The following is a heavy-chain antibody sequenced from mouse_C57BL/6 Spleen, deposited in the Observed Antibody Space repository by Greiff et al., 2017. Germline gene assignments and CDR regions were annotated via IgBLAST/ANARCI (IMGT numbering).Heavy chain of an antibody. D-gene: IGHD2-1*01. Sequence: DVKLVESGGGLVQPGGSLKLSCAASGFTFSDYYMYWVRQTPEKRLEWVAYISNGGGSTYYPDTVKGRFTISRDNAKNTLYLQMSRLKSEDTAMYYCARNYGNLYAMDYWGQGTSVTVSS. CDR1: GFTFSDYY. CDR2: ISNGGGST. J-gene: IGHJ4*01. V-gene: IGHV5-12*01. CDR3: ARNYGNLYAMDY.